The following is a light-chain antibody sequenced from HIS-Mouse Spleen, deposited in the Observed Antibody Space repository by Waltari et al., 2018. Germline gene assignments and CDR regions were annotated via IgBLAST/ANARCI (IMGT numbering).Light chain of an antibody. Sequence: DIVMTQSPVSLAVSLGERATINCKSSQSVLYSSNNKNYLAWYQQKPGQPPKLLIYWASTRESGVPDRFSGSGSGTDFTLTISSLQAEDVAVYYCQQYSSTPLAFGQGTKVEIK. CDR3: QQYSSTPLA. CDR2: WAS. V-gene: IGKV4-1*01. CDR1: QSVLYSSNNKNY. J-gene: IGKJ1*01.